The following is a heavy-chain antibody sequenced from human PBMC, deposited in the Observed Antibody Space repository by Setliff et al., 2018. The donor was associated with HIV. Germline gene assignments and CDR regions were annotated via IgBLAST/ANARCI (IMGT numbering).Heavy chain of an antibody. CDR1: GGSISSTNYF. CDR3: ARTPSRGGFDY. J-gene: IGHJ4*02. Sequence: SETLSLTCTVSGGSISSTNYFWGWIRQPPGKGLEWIGTIYYHGSTYYNPSLKSRVTISIDTSKNQFSLQLTSVTAADTAVYYCARTPSRGGFDYWGQGTLVTVSS. V-gene: IGHV4-39*07. D-gene: IGHD3-16*01. CDR2: IYYHGST.